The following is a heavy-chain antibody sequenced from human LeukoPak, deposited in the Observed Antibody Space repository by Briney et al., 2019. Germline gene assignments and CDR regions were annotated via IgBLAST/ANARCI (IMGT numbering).Heavy chain of an antibody. D-gene: IGHD3-3*01. CDR2: IYSGGST. CDR3: ARATPITIFGVVIIGAFDI. CDR1: GFTVSSNY. V-gene: IGHV3-53*01. J-gene: IGHJ3*02. Sequence: GGSLRLSCAASGFTVSSNYMSWVRQAPGKGLEWVSVIYSGGSTYYADSVKGRFTISRDNSKNTLYLQMNSLRAEDTAVYYCARATPITIFGVVIIGAFDIWGQGTMVTVSS.